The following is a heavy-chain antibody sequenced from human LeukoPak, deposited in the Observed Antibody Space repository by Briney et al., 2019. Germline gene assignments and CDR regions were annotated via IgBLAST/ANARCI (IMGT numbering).Heavy chain of an antibody. CDR3: AREQKYQPHFDY. CDR1: GGSISSYY. V-gene: IGHV4-4*09. CDR2: IYTSGST. Sequence: SETLSLTCTVSGGSISSYYWSWIRQPPGKGLEWIGYIYTSGSTSYNPSLKSRVTISVDTSKNQFSLKLSSVTAADTAVYYCAREQKYQPHFDYWGQGTLVTVSS. D-gene: IGHD2-2*01. J-gene: IGHJ4*02.